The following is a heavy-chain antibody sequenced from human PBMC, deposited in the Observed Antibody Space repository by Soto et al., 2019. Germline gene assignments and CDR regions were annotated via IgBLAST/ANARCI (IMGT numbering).Heavy chain of an antibody. Sequence: QVQLVQSGAEVKKPGATVKVSCKASGYIVTSFGITWVRQAPGQGLEWMGCISEYGDSNYSEKLQDRVSLTTDTYTNTAYMELRSLGSDDTGVYYCARGGGAYDVWGQGTKLTVSS. CDR2: ISEYGDS. CDR3: ARGGGAYDV. J-gene: IGHJ3*01. V-gene: IGHV1-18*01. CDR1: GYIVTSFG.